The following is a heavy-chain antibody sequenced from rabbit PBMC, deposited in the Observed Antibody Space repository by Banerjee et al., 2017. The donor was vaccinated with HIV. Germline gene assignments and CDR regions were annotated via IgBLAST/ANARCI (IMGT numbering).Heavy chain of an antibody. V-gene: IGHV1S45*01. Sequence: QEQVVESGGDLVKPEGSLTLTCTASGFSFSNSYYMCWVRQAPGKGLEWIGCINTGSGNAYYASWVIGRFTISKTSSTTVALQMTSLTAADTATYFCARSTSGYDIGDLWGPGTLVTVS. CDR2: INTGSGNA. J-gene: IGHJ6*01. CDR3: ARSTSGYDIGDL. D-gene: IGHD1-1*01. CDR1: GFSFSNSYY.